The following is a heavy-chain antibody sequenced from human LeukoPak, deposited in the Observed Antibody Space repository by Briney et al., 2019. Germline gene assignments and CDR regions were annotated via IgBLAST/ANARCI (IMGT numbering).Heavy chain of an antibody. D-gene: IGHD2-2*01. CDR2: IYHSGSN. Sequence: PSETLSLTCAVHGGSFSGYYWSWIRQPPGKGLEWTGVIYHSGSNNYNPYLKSRVTISVDTSKNQFSLKLSSVTAADTAVYYCARGPAARYYYYYYYMDVWGKGTTVTVSS. J-gene: IGHJ6*03. V-gene: IGHV4-34*01. CDR3: ARGPAARYYYYYYYMDV. CDR1: GGSFSGYY.